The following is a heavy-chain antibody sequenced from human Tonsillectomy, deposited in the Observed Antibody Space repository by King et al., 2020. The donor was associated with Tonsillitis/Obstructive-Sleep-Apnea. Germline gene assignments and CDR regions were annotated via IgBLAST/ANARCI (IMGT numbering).Heavy chain of an antibody. Sequence: VQLVESGGGVVQPGRSLRLSCAASGFTFSSYAMHWVRQAPGKGLEWVAVISYDGSNKYYADSVKGRFTISRDNSKNTLYLQMNSLGAEDTAVYYCARGYCSGGSCDFVDYWGQGTLVTVSS. CDR1: GFTFSSYA. D-gene: IGHD2-15*01. V-gene: IGHV3-30*01. CDR3: ARGYCSGGSCDFVDY. J-gene: IGHJ4*02. CDR2: ISYDGSNK.